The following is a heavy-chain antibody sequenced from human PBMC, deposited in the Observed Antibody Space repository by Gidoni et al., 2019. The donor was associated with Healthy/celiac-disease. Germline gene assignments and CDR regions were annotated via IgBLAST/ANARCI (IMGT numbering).Heavy chain of an antibody. CDR2: INHSGST. CDR3: ARYAFGGPVGY. CDR1: GGSFSGYY. D-gene: IGHD3-16*01. J-gene: IGHJ4*02. Sequence: QVQLQQWGAGLLQPSATLSLTCAVYGGSFSGYYWSWIRQPPGKGLEWIGEINHSGSTNYNPSLKSRVTISVDTSKNQFSLKLSSVTAADTAVYYCARYAFGGPVGYWGQGTLVTVSS. V-gene: IGHV4-34*01.